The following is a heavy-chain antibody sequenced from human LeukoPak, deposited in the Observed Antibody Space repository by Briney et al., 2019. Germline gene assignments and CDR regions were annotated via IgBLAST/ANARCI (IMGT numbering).Heavy chain of an antibody. V-gene: IGHV3-66*01. J-gene: IGHJ6*03. CDR1: GFSVSNNY. CDR3: ARENYGMYYYGSGSYYYYYMDV. CDR2: IYSGGKT. Sequence: GGSLRLSCEASGFSVSNNYMSWVRQAPGRGLEWVSVIYSGGKTDYAESVRGRFTISRDNAKNSLYLQMNSLRAEDTAVYYCARENYGMYYYGSGSYYYYYMDVWGKGTTVTISS. D-gene: IGHD3-10*01.